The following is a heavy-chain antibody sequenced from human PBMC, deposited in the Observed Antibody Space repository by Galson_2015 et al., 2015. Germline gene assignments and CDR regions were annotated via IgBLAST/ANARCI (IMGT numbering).Heavy chain of an antibody. CDR1: GFTFRNYA. CDR2: ISDGT. V-gene: IGHV3-23*01. CDR3: ARDPSAGPPHYFVD. Sequence: SLRLSCAASGFTFRNYAVTWVRQTPGKGLEWVSTISDGTYYADSVKGRFTISRDDSKNTLYLQMNSLRAEDTAVYFCARDPSAGPPHYFVDWGQGILVTVSS. D-gene: IGHD2-15*01. J-gene: IGHJ4*01.